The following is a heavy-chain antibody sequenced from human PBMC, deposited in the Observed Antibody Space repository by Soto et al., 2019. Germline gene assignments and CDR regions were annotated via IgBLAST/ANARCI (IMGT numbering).Heavy chain of an antibody. Sequence: QVQLQESGPGLVEPSETLSLTCSVSGDSIIHLYMNWIRQSPGKGLEWLGYFYNSGSTFSNPALRSRITMSKHNSKNVFSLRLSSVSASDTAIYYCARGTIFGVAGDVMDVWGKGTTVNVSS. V-gene: IGHV4-59*11. CDR2: FYNSGST. CDR1: GDSIIHLY. D-gene: IGHD3-3*01. CDR3: ARGTIFGVAGDVMDV. J-gene: IGHJ6*04.